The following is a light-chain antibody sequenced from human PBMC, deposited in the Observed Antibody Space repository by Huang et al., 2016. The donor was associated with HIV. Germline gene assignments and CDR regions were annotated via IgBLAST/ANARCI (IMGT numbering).Light chain of an antibody. Sequence: DIQMTQSPSSLSASVGDRVTITCRTSEDIYNYLNWYQHKPGKAPKRLSYVASSLQGGVPPRFSGSGSGTDFTLTRSSFQLEDSVIYYCQQSHSILEWTFGQGTKVEI. CDR2: VAS. CDR1: EDIYNY. V-gene: IGKV1-39*01. CDR3: QQSHSILEWT. J-gene: IGKJ1*01.